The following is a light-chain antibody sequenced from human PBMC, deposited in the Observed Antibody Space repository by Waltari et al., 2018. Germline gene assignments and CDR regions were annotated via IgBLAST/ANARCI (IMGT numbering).Light chain of an antibody. CDR1: QGLRNY. J-gene: IGKJ3*01. Sequence: DLQMTQSPSSLSASVGDSVNITCRASQGLRNYLAWYQHKPGKAPILLIYDASRLESGVPSRFSGSGSGTDYTLTINNLQPEDFATYYCQQYYDTPGVTFGPGTTVDIK. V-gene: IGKV1-NL1*01. CDR2: DAS. CDR3: QQYYDTPGVT.